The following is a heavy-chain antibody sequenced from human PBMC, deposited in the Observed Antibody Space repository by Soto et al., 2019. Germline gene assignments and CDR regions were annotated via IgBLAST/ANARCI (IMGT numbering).Heavy chain of an antibody. D-gene: IGHD1-1*01. J-gene: IGHJ4*02. V-gene: IGHV1-2*02. CDR2: INPNGGGT. CDR3: AREFSRGWNEPAY. Sequence: QVQLVQSGAEVKKPGASVKVSCKASGYTFTGYDMHWVRQAPGQGLEWMGGINPNGGGTNYAQKFHGRVTMTRDTSISFAYRELGRRRSDDTAVYYCAREFSRGWNEPAYWGRGTLVTVSS. CDR1: GYTFTGYD.